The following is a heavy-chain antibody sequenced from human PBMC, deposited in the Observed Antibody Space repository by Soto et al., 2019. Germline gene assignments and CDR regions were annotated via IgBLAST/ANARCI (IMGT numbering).Heavy chain of an antibody. CDR2: ISGSGGST. Sequence: EVQLLESGGGLVQPGGSLRLSCAASGFTFSSYAMSWVRQAPGKGLEWVSAISGSGGSTYYADSVKGWYTISRDNSKNTLYLQMNSLRAEDTAVYYCANRAYDILTSRSYYYYGMDVWGQGTTVTVSS. CDR3: ANRAYDILTSRSYYYYGMDV. CDR1: GFTFSSYA. J-gene: IGHJ6*02. D-gene: IGHD3-9*01. V-gene: IGHV3-23*01.